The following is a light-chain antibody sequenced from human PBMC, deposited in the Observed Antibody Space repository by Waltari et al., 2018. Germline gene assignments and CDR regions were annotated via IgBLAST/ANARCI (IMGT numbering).Light chain of an antibody. Sequence: EIVLTQSPGPLSLPPGERATLSCRASQSVSRTLAWYQQKPGQAPRLLIFGASNRATGIPDSFSGSGSGTDFSLIITRLEPEDSAMYYCQHYVRLPATFGQGTKVEIK. CDR2: GAS. CDR1: QSVSRT. CDR3: QHYVRLPAT. J-gene: IGKJ1*01. V-gene: IGKV3-20*01.